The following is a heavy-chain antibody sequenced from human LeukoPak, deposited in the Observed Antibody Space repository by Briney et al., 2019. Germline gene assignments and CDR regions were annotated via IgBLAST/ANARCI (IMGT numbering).Heavy chain of an antibody. Sequence: SETLSLTCTVSGGSFSSGRFYWSWIRQPAGKGLEWIGRVFTSGSTYYSPSLKSRVTISVDTSKNQFSLKLRSVTAADTAVYYCARVVQSTDSSGFYLPEYFQHWGQGTLVTVSS. V-gene: IGHV4-61*02. CDR3: ARVVQSTDSSGFYLPEYFQH. J-gene: IGHJ1*01. CDR2: VFTSGST. CDR1: GGSFSSGRFY. D-gene: IGHD3-22*01.